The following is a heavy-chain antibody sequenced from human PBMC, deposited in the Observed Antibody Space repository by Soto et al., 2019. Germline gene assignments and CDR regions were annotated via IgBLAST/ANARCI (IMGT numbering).Heavy chain of an antibody. CDR3: VAYSYDSSGHPFDY. J-gene: IGHJ4*02. V-gene: IGHV5-51*01. D-gene: IGHD3-22*01. CDR1: GYSFSNYG. Sequence: PGESLKISCKAAGYSFSNYGIGWVRPMPGKGLEWMAIINPGDSESRYSPSFQGQVTISADKSISTAYLQMNSLRAEDTAVYYCVAYSYDSSGHPFDYWGLGTLVTVSS. CDR2: INPGDSES.